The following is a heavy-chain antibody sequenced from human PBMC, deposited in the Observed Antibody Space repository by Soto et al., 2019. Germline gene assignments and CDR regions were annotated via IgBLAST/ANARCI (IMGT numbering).Heavy chain of an antibody. CDR1: GFTFGTYA. D-gene: IGHD6-6*01. V-gene: IGHV3-23*01. CDR2: ISGSGGTT. Sequence: GGSLRLSCAASGFTFGTYAMAWVRQAPGKGLDWVSAISGSGGTTYYAVSVRGRFTISRDNAKNTLYLEMNSLRPEDTAVYYCARDIGGISSSWGHGTLVTVSS. CDR3: ARDIGGISSS. J-gene: IGHJ4*01.